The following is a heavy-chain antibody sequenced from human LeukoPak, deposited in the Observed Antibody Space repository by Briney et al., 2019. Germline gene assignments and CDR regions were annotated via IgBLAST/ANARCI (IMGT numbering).Heavy chain of an antibody. CDR1: GFTFGNSW. D-gene: IGHD1-14*01. Sequence: QPGGFLRLSCAASGFTFGNSWVHWVRQAPGKGLVWVSLINADGSTATYADSVKGRFTISRDNARNTLSLQMNSLTIEDTAVYYCVVVVEPPDSDGFDVWGQGTMITVSS. CDR2: INADGSTA. CDR3: VVVVEPPDSDGFDV. J-gene: IGHJ3*01. V-gene: IGHV3-74*01.